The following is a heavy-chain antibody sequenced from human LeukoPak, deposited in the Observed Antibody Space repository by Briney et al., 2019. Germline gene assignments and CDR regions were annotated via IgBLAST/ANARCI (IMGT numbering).Heavy chain of an antibody. CDR3: GRRTQDGYNSPFDY. V-gene: IGHV3-23*01. CDR2: SSGSGRDT. J-gene: IGHJ4*02. CDR1: GLTFSNHA. D-gene: IGHD5-24*01. Sequence: GGSLRLSCAGSGLTFSNHAMTWVRQAPGKGLEYVAESSGSGRDTYYADSVQGRFTISKDNSKNTLYLQMNSLRAEDTAEYYCGRRTQDGYNSPFDYWGQGTLVTVSS.